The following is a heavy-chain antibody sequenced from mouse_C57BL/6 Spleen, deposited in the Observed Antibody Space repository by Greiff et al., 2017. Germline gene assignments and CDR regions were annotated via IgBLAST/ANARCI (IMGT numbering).Heavy chain of an antibody. D-gene: IGHD1-1*01. Sequence: VQLQQSGAELMKPGASVKLSCKATGYTFTGYWIEWVKQRPGHGLEWIGEFLPGSGSTNYNEKFKGKATFTADTSSNTAYMQLSSLTTEDSAIYYCARPPFTAVVATDAYWGQGTLVTVSA. CDR3: ARPPFTAVVATDAY. J-gene: IGHJ3*01. V-gene: IGHV1-9*01. CDR2: FLPGSGST. CDR1: GYTFTGYW.